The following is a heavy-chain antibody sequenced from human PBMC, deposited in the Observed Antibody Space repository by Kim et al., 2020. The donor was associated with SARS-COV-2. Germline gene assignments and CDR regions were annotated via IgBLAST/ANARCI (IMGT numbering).Heavy chain of an antibody. D-gene: IGHD2-2*01. CDR3: ARDIVVPAAGWFDP. V-gene: IGHV4-4*07. J-gene: IGHJ5*02. Sequence: NPSLKSRVTMSVDTSKNQFSLKLSSVTAADTAVYYCARDIVVPAAGWFDPWGQGTLVTISS.